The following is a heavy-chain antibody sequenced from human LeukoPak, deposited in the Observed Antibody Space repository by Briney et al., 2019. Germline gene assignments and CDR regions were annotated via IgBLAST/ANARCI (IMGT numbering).Heavy chain of an antibody. CDR2: INPSGGST. V-gene: IGHV1-46*01. CDR3: ARDRAYYYDSSGYRPPRFPIDY. J-gene: IGHJ4*02. CDR1: GYTFTSYY. Sequence: GASVKVSCKASGYTFTSYYMHWVRQAPGQGLEWMGIINPSGGSTSYAQKFQGRVTMTRDTSTSTVYMELSSLRSDDTAVYYCARDRAYYYDSSGYRPPRFPIDYWGQGTLVTVSS. D-gene: IGHD3-22*01.